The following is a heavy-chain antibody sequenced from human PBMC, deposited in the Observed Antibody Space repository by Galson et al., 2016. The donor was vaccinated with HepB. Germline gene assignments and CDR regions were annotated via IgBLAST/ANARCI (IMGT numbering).Heavy chain of an antibody. CDR2: ISPYSGDT. J-gene: IGHJ4*02. V-gene: IGHV1-18*01. Sequence: SVKVSCKASGYTFRMYGISWVRQAPGQGLEWLGWISPYSGDTDYAQKFQGRVTMTTDTSTDTAYMELRSLSSDDTAVYWCAREGGTVRTHHVFGHWGQGALATVSS. CDR3: AREGGTVRTHHVFGH. D-gene: IGHD4-17*01. CDR1: GYTFRMYG.